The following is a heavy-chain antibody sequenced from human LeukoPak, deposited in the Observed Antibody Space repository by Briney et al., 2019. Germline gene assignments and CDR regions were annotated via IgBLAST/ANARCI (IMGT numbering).Heavy chain of an antibody. CDR3: TTGPDPTFDY. CDR2: IKSKAAGGTT. V-gene: IGHV3-15*01. Sequence: GGSLRLSCAASGFTFSAAWMSWVRQSPGKGLEWVGHIKSKAAGGTTDYAAPVKGRFTISRDDSKNTLYLQMNSLKTEDTAIYYCTTGPDPTFDYWGRGTLVTVSS. J-gene: IGHJ4*02. CDR1: GFTFSAAW.